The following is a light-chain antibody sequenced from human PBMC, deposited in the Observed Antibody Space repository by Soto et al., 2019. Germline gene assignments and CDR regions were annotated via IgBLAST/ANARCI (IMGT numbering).Light chain of an antibody. CDR2: DVS. CDR3: TSYTSSVSRYV. V-gene: IGLV2-14*01. CDR1: SSDIGGYNY. Sequence: QSVLTQPASVSGSPGQSITIPCTGTSSDIGGYNYVSWYLQHPGKAPQLMIYDVSNRPSGVSNRFSGSKSGNTASLTISGLQAADEADYYCTSYTSSVSRYVFGGGTKLTVL. J-gene: IGLJ2*01.